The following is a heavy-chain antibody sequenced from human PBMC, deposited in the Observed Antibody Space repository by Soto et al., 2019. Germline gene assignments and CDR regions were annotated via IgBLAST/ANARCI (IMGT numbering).Heavy chain of an antibody. CDR2: ISYDGSNK. D-gene: IGHD4-17*01. CDR1: GVTFSSYA. Sequence: PGGSLRLSCAASGVTFSSYAMHWVRQAPGKGLEWVAVISYDGSNKYYADSVKGRFTISRDNSKNTLYLQMNSLRAEDTAVYYCARDRLRSTYYYYGMDVWGQGTTVTVSS. V-gene: IGHV3-30-3*01. J-gene: IGHJ6*02. CDR3: ARDRLRSTYYYYGMDV.